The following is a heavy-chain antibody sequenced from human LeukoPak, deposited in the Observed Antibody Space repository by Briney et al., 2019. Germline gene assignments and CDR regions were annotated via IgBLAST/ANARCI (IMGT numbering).Heavy chain of an antibody. D-gene: IGHD4-17*01. V-gene: IGHV4-4*07. CDR1: GGSISSYY. Sequence: SETLSLTCTVSGGSISSYYLSWIRQPAGKGLEWIGRIYSSGTNYNPSLKSRVTMSADTSRNQVSLTLSSVTAADTAVYYCARGRGYGDYRRHYYYYMDVWGKGATVTVSS. J-gene: IGHJ6*03. CDR2: IYSSGT. CDR3: ARGRGYGDYRRHYYYYMDV.